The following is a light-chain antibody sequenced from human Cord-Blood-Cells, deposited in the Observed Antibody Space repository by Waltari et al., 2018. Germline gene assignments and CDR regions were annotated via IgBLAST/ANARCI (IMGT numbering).Light chain of an antibody. Sequence: EIVLTQSPGTLSLSPGERATLSCRASQSVSSSYLAWYQQKPGQAPRLLIYGASSRATGIPDRCSGSGYGTDFTVTISRLEPEDFAVYYCQQYDSSPPNTFGQGTKLEIK. J-gene: IGKJ2*01. CDR3: QQYDSSPPNT. CDR2: GAS. V-gene: IGKV3-20*01. CDR1: QSVSSSY.